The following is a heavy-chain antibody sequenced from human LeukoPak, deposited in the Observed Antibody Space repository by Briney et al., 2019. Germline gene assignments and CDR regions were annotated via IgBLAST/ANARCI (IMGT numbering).Heavy chain of an antibody. J-gene: IGHJ3*02. CDR1: GGSISSYY. V-gene: IGHV4-59*01. CDR2: IYYSGST. D-gene: IGHD1-26*01. CDR3: ARQDSGTYLNPLDI. Sequence: PSETLSLTCTVSGGSISSYYWSWIRQPPGKGLEWIGHIYYSGSTNYNPSLKSRVTISVDTSKNQLSLKLSSVTAAGTAVYYCARQDSGTYLNPLDIWGQGTVVTVSS.